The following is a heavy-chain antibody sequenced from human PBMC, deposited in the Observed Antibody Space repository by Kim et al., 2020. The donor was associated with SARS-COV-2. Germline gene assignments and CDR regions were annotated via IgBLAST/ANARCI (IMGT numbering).Heavy chain of an antibody. V-gene: IGHV4-59*08. J-gene: IGHJ4*02. CDR1: DGSISSYY. D-gene: IGHD2-15*01. CDR3: ARQRGYCSGGSCYRSYGRLYFDY. CDR2: IYYSGST. Sequence: SETLSLTCTVSDGSISSYYWSWIRQPPGKGLEWIGYIYYSGSTNYNPSLKSRVTISVDTSKNQFSLKLSSVTAADTAVYYCARQRGYCSGGSCYRSYGRLYFDYWGQGTLVTVSS.